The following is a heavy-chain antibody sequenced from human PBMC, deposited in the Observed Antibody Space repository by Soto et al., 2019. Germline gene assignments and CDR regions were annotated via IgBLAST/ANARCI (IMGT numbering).Heavy chain of an antibody. J-gene: IGHJ4*02. Sequence: QVQLVQSGAEVKKPGSSVKVTCKASGGTFSSYAISWVRQAAGQGLEWMGGIIPIFGTANYAQKFQGRVTITADESTSTAYMELSSLRSEDTAVYYCARDRARPVATNFFDYWGQGTLVTVSS. CDR2: IIPIFGTA. D-gene: IGHD6-19*01. CDR1: GGTFSSYA. V-gene: IGHV1-69*12. CDR3: ARDRARPVATNFFDY.